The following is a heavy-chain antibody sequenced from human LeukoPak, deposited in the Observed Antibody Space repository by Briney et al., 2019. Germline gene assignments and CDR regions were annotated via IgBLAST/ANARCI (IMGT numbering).Heavy chain of an antibody. CDR1: GFTFSTYA. D-gene: IGHD2-8*02. Sequence: GGSLRLPCAASGFTFSTYAMSWVRQAPGKGLEWVSAISSTSVSTYYADSVKGRFTISRGNSNNILFLQMNSLRAEDTAIYYCTKLPSAWWLGNYFDYWGQGTLVTVSS. CDR3: TKLPSAWWLGNYFDY. J-gene: IGHJ4*02. CDR2: ISSTSVST. V-gene: IGHV3-23*01.